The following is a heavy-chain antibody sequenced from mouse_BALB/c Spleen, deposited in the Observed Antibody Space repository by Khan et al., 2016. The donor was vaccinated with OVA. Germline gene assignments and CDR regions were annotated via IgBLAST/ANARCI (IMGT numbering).Heavy chain of an antibody. Sequence: LQQSGPGLVKPSQSLSLTCTVTGYSITSGYGWNWIRQFPGNKLEWMGYISYSGSTNYNPSLKSRISITRDTSKNQFFLQLNSVTTEDTATYYCARTARIKYWGQGTTLTVSA. V-gene: IGHV3-2*02. J-gene: IGHJ2*01. CDR2: ISYSGST. D-gene: IGHD1-2*01. CDR1: GYSITSGYG. CDR3: ARTARIKY.